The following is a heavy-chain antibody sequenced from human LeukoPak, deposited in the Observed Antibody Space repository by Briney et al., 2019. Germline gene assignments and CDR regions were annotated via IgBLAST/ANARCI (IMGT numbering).Heavy chain of an antibody. J-gene: IGHJ3*02. V-gene: IGHV4-31*03. Sequence: SETLPLTCTVSGGSISSGGYYWSWIRQHPGKGLEWIGCIDYSGSTYYNPSLKSRVTISVDTSKNQFSLKLSSVTAADTAVYYCARDVAAAELGAFDIWGQGTMVTVSS. CDR2: IDYSGST. D-gene: IGHD6-13*01. CDR3: ARDVAAAELGAFDI. CDR1: GGSISSGGYY.